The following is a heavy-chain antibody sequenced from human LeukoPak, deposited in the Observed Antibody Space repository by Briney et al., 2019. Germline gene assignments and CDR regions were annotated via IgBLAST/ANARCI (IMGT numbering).Heavy chain of an antibody. D-gene: IGHD3-10*01. V-gene: IGHV4-59*01. CDR1: GGSISSYY. Sequence: SETLSLTCTVSGGSISSYYWSWIRQPPGKGLEWIGYIYYSGSTNYNPSLKSRVTISVDTSKNQFSLKLSPVTAADTAVYYCARVPVWFGPEFDYWGQGTLVTVSS. CDR3: ARVPVWFGPEFDY. J-gene: IGHJ4*02. CDR2: IYYSGST.